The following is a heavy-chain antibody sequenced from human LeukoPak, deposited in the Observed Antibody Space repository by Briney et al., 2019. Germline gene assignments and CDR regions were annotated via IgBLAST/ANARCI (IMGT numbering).Heavy chain of an antibody. V-gene: IGHV3-30-3*02. CDR3: AKWGYCSSTSCGG. CDR2: ISYDGSNK. Sequence: TGGSLRLSCAASGFTFSSYAMHWVRQAPGKGLEWVAVISYDGSNKYYADSVKGRFTISRDNSKNTLYLQMNSLRAEDTAVYYCAKWGYCSSTSCGGWGQGTLVTVSS. D-gene: IGHD2-2*01. CDR1: GFTFSSYA. J-gene: IGHJ4*02.